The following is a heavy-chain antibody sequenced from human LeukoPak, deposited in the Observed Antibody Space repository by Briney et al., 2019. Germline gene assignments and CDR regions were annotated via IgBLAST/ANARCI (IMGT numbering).Heavy chain of an antibody. Sequence: PGGSLRLSCAASGFTFSSYAMSWVRQAPGKGLEWVSAISGSGGSTYYADSVKGRFTISRDNSKNTLYLQMNSLRAEDTAVYYCAKDQKDRGAARPSYWGQGTLVTVSS. CDR3: AKDQKDRGAARPSY. CDR1: GFTFSSYA. V-gene: IGHV3-23*01. D-gene: IGHD6-6*01. J-gene: IGHJ4*02. CDR2: ISGSGGST.